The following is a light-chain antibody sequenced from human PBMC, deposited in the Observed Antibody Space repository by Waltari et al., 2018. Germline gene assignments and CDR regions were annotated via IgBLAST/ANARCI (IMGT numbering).Light chain of an antibody. V-gene: IGKV1-5*03. CDR1: QSISSW. CDR3: LQYYSTPRT. Sequence: DIQMTQSPSTLSASVGDRVTITCRASQSISSWLAWYQQKPGKAPKLLMYMTSSLESGVPSRFSGSGSGTEFTLTISSLQPDDVAVYYCLQYYSTPRTFGQGTKVEIK. CDR2: MTS. J-gene: IGKJ1*01.